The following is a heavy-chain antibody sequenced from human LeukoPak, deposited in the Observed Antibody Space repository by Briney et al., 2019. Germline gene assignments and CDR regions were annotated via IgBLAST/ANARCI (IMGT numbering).Heavy chain of an antibody. J-gene: IGHJ4*02. Sequence: SETLSLTCTVSGGSISSYYWSWIRQPAGKGLEWIGRIYTSGSTNYNPSLKGRVTMSIDTSKNQFSLKLSSVTAADTAVYYCARDPIHLAVAGTDYFDYWGQGTLVTVSS. CDR2: IYTSGST. CDR1: GGSISSYY. CDR3: ARDPIHLAVAGTDYFDY. D-gene: IGHD6-19*01. V-gene: IGHV4-4*07.